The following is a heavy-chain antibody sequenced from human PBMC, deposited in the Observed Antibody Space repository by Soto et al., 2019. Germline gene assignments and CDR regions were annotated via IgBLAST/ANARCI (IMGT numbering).Heavy chain of an antibody. Sequence: SETLSLTCTVSGYSISSGYYWGWIRQPPGKGLEWIGSIYHSGSTSYNPSLKSRVTISVDTSKNEFSLKLSFVTAADTAVYYCARGNYDILTGTNDAFDIWGQGTMVTVSS. CDR1: GYSISSGYY. CDR2: IYHSGST. V-gene: IGHV4-38-2*02. J-gene: IGHJ3*02. D-gene: IGHD3-9*01. CDR3: ARGNYDILTGTNDAFDI.